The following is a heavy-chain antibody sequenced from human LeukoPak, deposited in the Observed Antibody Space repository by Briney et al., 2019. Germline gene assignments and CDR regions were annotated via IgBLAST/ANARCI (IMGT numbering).Heavy chain of an antibody. Sequence: GGSLRLSCAASGFTVSSNYMSWVRQAPGMGLEWVSAISGSGDRTDYADSVRGRFTISRDNSKSTLYLQMNSLRVEDTAIYYCAIREPIGYWGQGSLVTVSP. CDR3: AIREPIGY. CDR2: ISGSGDRT. CDR1: GFTVSSNY. D-gene: IGHD6-13*01. J-gene: IGHJ4*02. V-gene: IGHV3-23*01.